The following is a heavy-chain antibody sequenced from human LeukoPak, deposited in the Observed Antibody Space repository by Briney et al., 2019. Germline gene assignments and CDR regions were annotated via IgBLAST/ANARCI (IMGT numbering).Heavy chain of an antibody. V-gene: IGHV4-61*02. J-gene: IGHJ6*03. CDR1: GGSISSGSYY. CDR2: IYTSGST. CDR3: ARALWSGSYFDYYYYYYMDV. Sequence: SETLSLTCTVSGGSISSGSYYWSWIRQPAGKGLEWIGRIYTSGSTNYNPSLKSRVTISVDTSKNQFSLKLSSVTAADTAVYYCARALWSGSYFDYYYYYYMDVWGKGTTVTISS. D-gene: IGHD1-26*01.